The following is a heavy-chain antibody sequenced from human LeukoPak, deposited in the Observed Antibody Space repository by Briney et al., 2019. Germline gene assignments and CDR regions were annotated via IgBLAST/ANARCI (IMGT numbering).Heavy chain of an antibody. CDR3: ARDGGDGYNFAPSPDP. CDR1: GCTFSSYW. Sequence: GGSLSLSCAASGCTFSSYWMSWVRQAPGKGLEWVANIKQDGSEKYYVDSVKGRFTISRDNAKNSLYLHMNSLRAEDTAVYYCARDGGDGYNFAPSPDPWGQGTLVTVSS. J-gene: IGHJ5*02. V-gene: IGHV3-7*01. CDR2: IKQDGSEK. D-gene: IGHD5-24*01.